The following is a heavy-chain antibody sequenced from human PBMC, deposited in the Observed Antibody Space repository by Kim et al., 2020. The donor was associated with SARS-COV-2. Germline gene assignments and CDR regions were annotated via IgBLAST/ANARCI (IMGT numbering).Heavy chain of an antibody. Sequence: GGSLRLSCAASGFTFSSYGMHWVRQAPGKGLEWVAVISYDGSNKYYADSVKGRFTISRDNSKNTLYLQMNSLRAEDTAVYYCAKEFQDIVVVPAAPFAFDIWGQGTMVTVSS. D-gene: IGHD2-2*01. CDR2: ISYDGSNK. CDR3: AKEFQDIVVVPAAPFAFDI. V-gene: IGHV3-30*18. J-gene: IGHJ3*02. CDR1: GFTFSSYG.